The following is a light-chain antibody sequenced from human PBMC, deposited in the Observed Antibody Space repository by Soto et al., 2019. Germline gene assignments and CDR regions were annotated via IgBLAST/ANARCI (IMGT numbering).Light chain of an antibody. V-gene: IGKV1-5*03. CDR3: QHYNSYSEA. Sequence: DIQMTQSPSTLSASVGDRVTITCRASQSISTWLAWYQQKPGTAPKLLIYKASTLKSGVPSRFSGSGSGTEFTLTISSLQPDDFATYYCQHYNSYSEAFGQGTKGDIK. CDR1: QSISTW. J-gene: IGKJ1*01. CDR2: KAS.